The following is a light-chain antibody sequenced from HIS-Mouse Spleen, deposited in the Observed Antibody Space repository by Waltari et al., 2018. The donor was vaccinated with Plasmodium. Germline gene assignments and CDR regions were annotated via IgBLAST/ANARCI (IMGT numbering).Light chain of an antibody. Sequence: DIQMSQSPSSLSAPEGNRVTIPCRESQSISSYLIWYQQKPGKAPKLLIYAASRWQSGVPSRFSGSGSGTDFTLTISSLQPEDFATYYCQQSYSTPPTFGGGTKVEIK. V-gene: IGKV1-39*01. CDR2: AAS. CDR1: QSISSY. CDR3: QQSYSTPPT. J-gene: IGKJ4*01.